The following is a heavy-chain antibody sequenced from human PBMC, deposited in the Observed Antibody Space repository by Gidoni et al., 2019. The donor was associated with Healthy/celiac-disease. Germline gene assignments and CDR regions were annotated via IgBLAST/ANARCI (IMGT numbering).Heavy chain of an antibody. CDR1: GFTFRSYA. J-gene: IGHJ5*02. D-gene: IGHD2-2*01. Sequence: EVQLLESGGGLVQPGGSLRLSCTATGFTFRSYAMSWVRQAPGKGLDGVSAISGSGGSTYYADSVKGRFTISRDNSKNTLYLQMNSLRAEDTAVYYCAKAGSVVVPAATGWFDPWGQGTLVTVSS. CDR3: AKAGSVVVPAATGWFDP. V-gene: IGHV3-23*01. CDR2: ISGSGGST.